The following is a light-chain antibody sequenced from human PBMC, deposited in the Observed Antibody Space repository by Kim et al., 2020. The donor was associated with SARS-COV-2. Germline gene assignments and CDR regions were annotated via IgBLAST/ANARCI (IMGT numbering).Light chain of an antibody. V-gene: IGKV1-5*01. CDR1: QTIGIK. CDR2: DAS. J-gene: IGKJ2*01. Sequence: DIQMTQSPSTLSASAGDRVTITCRASQTIGIKLAWYQQKPGKAPKLLIYDASTLETGVPSRLSGSGSGTEFTLTISSLQPDDSATYYCQQYRNYYTFGQGTKLEI. CDR3: QQYRNYYT.